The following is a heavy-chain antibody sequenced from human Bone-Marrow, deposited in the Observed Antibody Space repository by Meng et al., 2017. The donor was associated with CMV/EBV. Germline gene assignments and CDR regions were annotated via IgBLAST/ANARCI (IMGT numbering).Heavy chain of an antibody. CDR1: GFTFSSHW. Sequence: GGSLRLSCAASGFTFSSHWMTWVRQAPGKGLEWVANINQDGSQKNYVDSVKGRFTISRDNAKNSLFLQMNSLRAEDTAVYYCARAAEKYQLNWFDPWGQGTLVTVSS. CDR3: ARAAEKYQLNWFDP. V-gene: IGHV3-7*01. CDR2: INQDGSQK. J-gene: IGHJ5*02. D-gene: IGHD2-2*01.